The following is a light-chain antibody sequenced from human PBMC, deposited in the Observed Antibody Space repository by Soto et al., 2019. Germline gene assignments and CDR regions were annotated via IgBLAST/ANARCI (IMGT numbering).Light chain of an antibody. CDR3: QQYNTWHPKMA. V-gene: IGKV3-15*01. CDR1: QSVSSD. J-gene: IGKJ1*01. Sequence: VVTQSPATLSVFPGETATVSCRASQSVSSDLAWYQQRPGQAPRLLIYGASTRATGIPARFRGSGSGTEFRLTISSLLFEDFATYCQQYNTWHPKMAFGRGTKVEIK. CDR2: GAS.